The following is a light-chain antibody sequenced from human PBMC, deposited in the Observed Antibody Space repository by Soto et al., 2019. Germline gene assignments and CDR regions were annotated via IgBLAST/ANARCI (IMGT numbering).Light chain of an antibody. CDR1: QSVSSIY. CDR2: GAS. J-gene: IGKJ5*01. CDR3: QQLHGYPIT. V-gene: IGKV3-20*01. Sequence: EIVLTQSPGTLSLSPGERATLACRASQSVSSIYLAWYQQKPGQAPRLLIYGASSRATGVPDRFSGSGSGTDFTLTISRLEPEDFATYYCQQLHGYPITFGQGTRLEIK.